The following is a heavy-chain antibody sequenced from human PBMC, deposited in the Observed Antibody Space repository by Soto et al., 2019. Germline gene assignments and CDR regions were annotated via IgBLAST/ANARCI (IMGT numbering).Heavy chain of an antibody. D-gene: IGHD3-9*01. CDR1: GGTFSSYA. CDR2: IIPIFGTA. J-gene: IGHJ5*02. Sequence: SVKVSCKASGGTFSSYAISWVRQAPGQGLEWMGGIIPIFGTANYAQKFQGRVTITADESTSTAYMELSSLRSEDTAVYYCARENYDILTGYYGPFDPWGQGTLVTVSS. V-gene: IGHV1-69*13. CDR3: ARENYDILTGYYGPFDP.